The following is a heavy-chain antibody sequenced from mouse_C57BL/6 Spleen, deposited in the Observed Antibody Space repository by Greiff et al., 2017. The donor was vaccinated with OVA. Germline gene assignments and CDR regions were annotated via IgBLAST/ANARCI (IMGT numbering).Heavy chain of an antibody. Sequence: EVQLQQSGPELVKPGASVKISCKASGYTFTDYYMNWVKQSHGKSLEWIGDINPNNGGTSYNQKFKGKATLTVDKSSSTAYMELRSLTSEDSAVYYCARLGGSSYMNYFDYWGQGTTLTVSS. V-gene: IGHV1-26*01. CDR3: ARLGGSSYMNYFDY. CDR2: INPNNGGT. J-gene: IGHJ2*01. CDR1: GYTFTDYY. D-gene: IGHD1-1*01.